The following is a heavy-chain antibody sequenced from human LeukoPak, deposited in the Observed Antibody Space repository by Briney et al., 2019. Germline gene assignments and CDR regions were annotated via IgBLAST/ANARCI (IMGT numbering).Heavy chain of an antibody. V-gene: IGHV3-23*01. D-gene: IGHD2-21*01. CDR3: AKNFRIGYSAHFDY. CDR1: GFTFRSHA. Sequence: GRSLRLSCVGSGFTFRSHAMSWVRQAPEKGLEFVSGIYENGGTTYYADSVKGRFSISRDNSKNTLYLQMDSLRGEDTAVYYCAKNFRIGYSAHFDYWGQGALVTVSS. CDR2: IYENGGTT. J-gene: IGHJ4*02.